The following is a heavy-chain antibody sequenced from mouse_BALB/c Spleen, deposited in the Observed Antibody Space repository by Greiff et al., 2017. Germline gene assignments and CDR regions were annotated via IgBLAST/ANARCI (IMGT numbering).Heavy chain of an antibody. CDR1: GFTFSSYG. CDR3: ARFLLPRGFAY. D-gene: IGHD1-1*01. V-gene: IGHV5-6*01. Sequence: EVQLVESGGDLVKPGGSLKLSCAASGFTFSSYGMSWVRQTPDKRLEWVATISSGGSYTYYPDRVQGRFTISRDNAKNTLYLQMSSLKSEDTAMYYCARFLLPRGFAYWGQGTLVTVSA. J-gene: IGHJ3*01. CDR2: ISSGGSYT.